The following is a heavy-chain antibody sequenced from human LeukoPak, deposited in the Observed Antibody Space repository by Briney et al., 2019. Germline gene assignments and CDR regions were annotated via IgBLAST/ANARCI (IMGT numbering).Heavy chain of an antibody. CDR1: GFNFGTYA. J-gene: IGHJ4*02. CDR2: ISGSGDST. V-gene: IGHV3-23*01. D-gene: IGHD2-15*01. CDR3: AKGVSGGVNTGPFDY. Sequence: GGSLRLSCAAPGFNFGTYAMSWVRQAPGKGLQWVSTISGSGDSTYYGDSVKDRFILSRDNSKNTLYLQVNSLRAEDTALYYCAKGVSGGVNTGPFDYWGQGTLVTVSS.